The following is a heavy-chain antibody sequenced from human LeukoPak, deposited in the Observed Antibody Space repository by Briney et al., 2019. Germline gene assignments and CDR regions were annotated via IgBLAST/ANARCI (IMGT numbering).Heavy chain of an antibody. J-gene: IGHJ4*02. CDR1: GFTFDRFT. D-gene: IGHD2-21*02. Sequence: PGRSLRLSCAASGFTFDRFTIHWVRQTPGKGLEWVSLINRRGHTFYADSVKGRFTISRDNSRNSVFLQMNSLRPEDTALYHCAKEVDCPSDCLFFHSWGQGTLVTVSS. CDR3: AKEVDCPSDCLFFHS. V-gene: IGHV3-43*01. CDR2: INRRGHT.